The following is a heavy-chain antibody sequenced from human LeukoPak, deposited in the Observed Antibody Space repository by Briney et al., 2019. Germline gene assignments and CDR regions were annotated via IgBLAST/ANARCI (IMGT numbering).Heavy chain of an antibody. CDR3: ARAQRCSGGSSYHYYYYYGMDV. V-gene: IGHV1-18*01. J-gene: IGHJ6*02. Sequence: ASVKVSFMASGYTFTSYGISWVGQAPGQGREWMGWISAYNGKTNYAQKLQGRLTMTTETSTSTAYMELRSLRSDDTAVYYCARAQRCSGGSSYHYYYYYGMDVWGQGTTVTVSS. CDR1: GYTFTSYG. CDR2: ISAYNGKT. D-gene: IGHD2-15*01.